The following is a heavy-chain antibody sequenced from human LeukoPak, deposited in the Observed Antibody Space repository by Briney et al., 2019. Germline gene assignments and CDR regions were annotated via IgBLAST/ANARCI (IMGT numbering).Heavy chain of an antibody. D-gene: IGHD6-13*01. J-gene: IGHJ4*02. V-gene: IGHV1-69*05. CDR1: GGTFSSYA. CDR3: ARSGPWSSSRYAHY. Sequence: ASVKVSCKASGGTFSSYAISWVRQAPGQGLEWMGGIIPIFGTANYAQKFQGRVTITTDESTSTAYMELSSLRSEDTVVYYCARSGPWSSSRYAHYWGQGTLVTVSS. CDR2: IIPIFGTA.